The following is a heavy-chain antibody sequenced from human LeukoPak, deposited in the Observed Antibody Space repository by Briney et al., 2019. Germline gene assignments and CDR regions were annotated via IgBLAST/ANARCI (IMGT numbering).Heavy chain of an antibody. CDR3: ARGLLSRANFPVYSSGWYYFDY. V-gene: IGHV3-23*01. Sequence: GGSLRLSCAASGFTFSSYAMSWVRQAPGKGLEWVSAISGSGGSTYYADSVKGRFTISRDNSKNTLYLQMNSLRAEDTAVYYCARGLLSRANFPVYSSGWYYFDYWGQGTLVTVSS. CDR1: GFTFSSYA. CDR2: ISGSGGST. D-gene: IGHD6-19*01. J-gene: IGHJ4*02.